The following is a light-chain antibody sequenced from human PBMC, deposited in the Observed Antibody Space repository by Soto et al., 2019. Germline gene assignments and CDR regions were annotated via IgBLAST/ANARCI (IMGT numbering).Light chain of an antibody. CDR1: QSVSSSY. CDR3: HQYDNWWT. V-gene: IGKV3-20*01. Sequence: EIVLTQSPGTLSLSPGERATLSCRASQSVSSSYLAWYQQKPGQAPRLLIYGASSRATGIPDRFSGSGSGTDSTLTISSLQPEDFAVYYCHQYDNWWTFGQGTKV. CDR2: GAS. J-gene: IGKJ1*01.